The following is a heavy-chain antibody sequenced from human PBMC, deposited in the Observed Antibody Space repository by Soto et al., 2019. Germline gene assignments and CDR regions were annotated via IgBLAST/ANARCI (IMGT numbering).Heavy chain of an antibody. J-gene: IGHJ6*02. CDR2: IYPGDSDT. CDR1: GYSFTSYW. D-gene: IGHD1-7*01. V-gene: IGHV5-51*01. Sequence: GESLKISCKGSGYSFTSYWIGWVRQMPGKGLEWMGIIYPGDSDTRYSPSFQGQVTISADKSISTAYLQWSSLKASDTAMYYCARFKSNYVADYYYGMDVCGQGTKVTVSS. CDR3: ARFKSNYVADYYYGMDV.